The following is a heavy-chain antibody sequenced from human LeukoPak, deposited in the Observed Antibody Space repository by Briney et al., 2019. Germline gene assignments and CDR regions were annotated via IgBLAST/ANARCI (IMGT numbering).Heavy chain of an antibody. Sequence: GGSLRLSCVASGFTFSDHYMSWLRQAPGKGLDWVSYIGSSVTSIYYADSVKGRFTISRDNANNSLYLQMNSLRAEDTAVYYCARGALNWVDPWGQGTLVTVSS. J-gene: IGHJ5*02. CDR2: IGSSVTSI. CDR3: ARGALNWVDP. CDR1: GFTFSDHY. V-gene: IGHV3-11*01.